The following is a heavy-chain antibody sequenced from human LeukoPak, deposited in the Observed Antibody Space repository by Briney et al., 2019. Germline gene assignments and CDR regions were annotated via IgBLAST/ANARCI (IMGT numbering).Heavy chain of an antibody. CDR3: ARRRGYSYDY. CDR2: IYYSGST. Sequence: PSETLSLTCTVSGGSISSYYWSWIRQPPGKGLEWIGYIYYSGSTTYNPSLKSRVTISVDTSKNQFSLKLSSVTAADTAAYYCARRRGYSYDYWGQGTLVTVSS. V-gene: IGHV4-59*01. CDR1: GGSISSYY. J-gene: IGHJ4*02. D-gene: IGHD5-18*01.